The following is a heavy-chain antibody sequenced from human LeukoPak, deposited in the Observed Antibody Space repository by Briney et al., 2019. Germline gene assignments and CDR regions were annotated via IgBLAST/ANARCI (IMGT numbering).Heavy chain of an antibody. CDR1: GYSFSNYW. Sequence: GESLKISCKASGYSFSNYWIGWVRQMPGKGLEWMGVIYPGDSDTRYSPSFQGQVTISADKSISTAYLQWSSLKASDTAMYYCARQGQATGWIPGYYYYYYMDVWGKGTTVTVSS. CDR2: IYPGDSDT. CDR3: ARQGQATGWIPGYYYYYYMDV. V-gene: IGHV5-51*01. J-gene: IGHJ6*03. D-gene: IGHD1-14*01.